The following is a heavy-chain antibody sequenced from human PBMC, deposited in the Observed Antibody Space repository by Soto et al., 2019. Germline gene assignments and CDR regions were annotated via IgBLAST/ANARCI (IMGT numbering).Heavy chain of an antibody. D-gene: IGHD2-21*01. Sequence: PGGSLRLSCAASGFTVSSNYMSWVRQAPGKGLEWVSVIYSGGSTYYADSVKGRFTISRDNSKNTLYLQMNSLRAEDTAVYYCAKDLSISLWPCSWGQGTLVTVSS. CDR1: GFTVSSNY. CDR2: IYSGGST. V-gene: IGHV3-53*01. J-gene: IGHJ4*02. CDR3: AKDLSISLWPCS.